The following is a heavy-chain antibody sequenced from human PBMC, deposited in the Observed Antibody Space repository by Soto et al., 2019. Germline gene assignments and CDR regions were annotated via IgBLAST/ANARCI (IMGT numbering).Heavy chain of an antibody. J-gene: IGHJ4*02. CDR2: IYHTGST. V-gene: IGHV4-4*02. D-gene: IGHD3-10*01. Sequence: QVQLQESGPGLVKPSGTLSLTCAVSGGSISSSNWWNWVRQPPGKGLEWIGEIYHTGSTSYNPSLKSRVTISVDKSKNQFSVKLSSVTAADTACYYCAGRRDGSGSLDYWGQGTLVTVSS. CDR3: AGRRDGSGSLDY. CDR1: GGSISSSNW.